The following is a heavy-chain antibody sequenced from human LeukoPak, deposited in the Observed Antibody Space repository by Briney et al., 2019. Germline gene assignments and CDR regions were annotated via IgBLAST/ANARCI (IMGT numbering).Heavy chain of an antibody. CDR3: ATLVYNGSRYHFDT. J-gene: IGHJ4*02. CDR2: FLYSGTT. Sequence: PSETLSLTCSVSNGAVKNYYWTWIRQPPGQGLEWIGNFLYSGTTTYRASLDSRLIISVDNSKNTVSLRLFSVTAADTAVYYCATLVYNGSRYHFDTWGQGTLVTVSS. D-gene: IGHD5-24*01. V-gene: IGHV4-59*02. CDR1: NGAVKNYY.